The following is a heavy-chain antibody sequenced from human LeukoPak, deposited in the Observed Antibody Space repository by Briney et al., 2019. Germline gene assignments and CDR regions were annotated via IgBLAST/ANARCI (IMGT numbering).Heavy chain of an antibody. V-gene: IGHV3-30*14. CDR2: ISYDGNYK. D-gene: IGHD4-23*01. J-gene: IGHJ4*02. Sequence: GGSLRLSCAASGFTFSTFAMHWVRQAPGKGLEWVAVISYDGNYKYYADPVKGRFTISRDNSKNTLYLQMNSLRAEDTAVYYCARSTVVTRPFDYWGQGTLVTVSS. CDR1: GFTFSTFA. CDR3: ARSTVVTRPFDY.